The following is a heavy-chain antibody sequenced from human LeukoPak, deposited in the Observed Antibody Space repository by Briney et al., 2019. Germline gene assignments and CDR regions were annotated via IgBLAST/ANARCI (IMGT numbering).Heavy chain of an antibody. CDR3: ARAQQWLFDY. CDR1: GGSISSYY. CDR2: IYYSGST. Sequence: SETLSLTCTVSGGSISSYYWSWIRQPPGKGLEWIGYIYYSGSTNYNPSLKSRVTISVDTSKNQFSLKLSSVTAADTAVYYCARAQQWLFDYWGQGTLVTVSS. J-gene: IGHJ4*02. D-gene: IGHD6-19*01. V-gene: IGHV4-59*01.